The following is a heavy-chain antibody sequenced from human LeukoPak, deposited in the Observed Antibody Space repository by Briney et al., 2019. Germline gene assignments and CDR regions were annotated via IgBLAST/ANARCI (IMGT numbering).Heavy chain of an antibody. CDR2: IYYSGST. CDR3: ARVNNFDWLLNNYYYYMDV. Sequence: PSQTLSLTCTVSGGSISSYYWSWIRQPPGKGLEWIGYIYYSGSTNYNPSLKSRVTISVDTSKNQFSLKLSSVTAADTAVYYCARVNNFDWLLNNYYYYMDVWGKGTTVTISS. CDR1: GGSISSYY. V-gene: IGHV4-59*01. J-gene: IGHJ6*03. D-gene: IGHD3-9*01.